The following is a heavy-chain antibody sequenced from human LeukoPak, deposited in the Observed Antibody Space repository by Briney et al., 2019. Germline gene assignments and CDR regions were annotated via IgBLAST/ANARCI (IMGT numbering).Heavy chain of an antibody. CDR3: ARGGGDSGSYINYYYYMDV. J-gene: IGHJ6*03. CDR1: GGTFSSYA. CDR2: IIPIFGTA. V-gene: IGHV1-69*13. Sequence: ASVKVSCKASGGTFSSYAISWVRQAPGQGLEWMGGIIPIFGTANYAQKFQGRVTITADESTSTAYMELSSLRSEDTAVYYCARGGGDSGSYINYYYYMDVWGKGTTVTISS. D-gene: IGHD3-10*01.